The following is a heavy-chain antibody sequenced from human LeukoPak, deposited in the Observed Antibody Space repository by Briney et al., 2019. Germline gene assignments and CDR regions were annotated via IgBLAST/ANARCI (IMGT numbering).Heavy chain of an antibody. J-gene: IGHJ6*02. D-gene: IGHD3-9*01. V-gene: IGHV3-74*01. CDR3: ARDFPNYDILTGRGGYGMDV. CDR1: GFTFSSYW. Sequence: GGSLRLSCAASGFTFSSYWMHWVRQAPGKGRVWVSRINIDGSSTSYADSVKGRFTISRDNAKNTLYLQMNSLRAEDTAVYYCARDFPNYDILTGRGGYGMDVWGQGTTVTVSS. CDR2: INIDGSST.